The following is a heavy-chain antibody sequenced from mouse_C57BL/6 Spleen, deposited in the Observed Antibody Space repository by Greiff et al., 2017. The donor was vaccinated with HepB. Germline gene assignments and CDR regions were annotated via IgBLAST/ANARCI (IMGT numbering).Heavy chain of an antibody. CDR1: GYTFTSYT. CDR2: INPSSGYT. V-gene: IGHV1-4*01. J-gene: IGHJ4*01. CDR3: ARQGYDYYAMDY. Sequence: VQLQQSGAELARPGASVKMSCKASGYTFTSYTMHWVKQRPGQGLEWIGYINPSSGYTKYNQKFKDKATLTADKSSSTAYMQLSSLTSEDSAVYYGARQGYDYYAMDYRGQGTSVTVSS. D-gene: IGHD2-2*01.